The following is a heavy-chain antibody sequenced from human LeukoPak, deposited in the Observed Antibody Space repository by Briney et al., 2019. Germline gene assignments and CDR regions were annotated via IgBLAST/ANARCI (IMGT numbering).Heavy chain of an antibody. CDR3: ASGGSSSWYRWFDP. V-gene: IGHV4-39*01. CDR1: GGSISSSSYY. J-gene: IGHJ5*02. D-gene: IGHD6-13*01. Sequence: SETLSLTCTVSGGSISSSSYYWGWIRQPPGKGLEWIGDISYSGSTYYNPSLKSRVTISADTPKNQFSLKLSSVTATDTAVYYCASGGSSSWYRWFDPWGQGTLVTVSS. CDR2: ISYSGST.